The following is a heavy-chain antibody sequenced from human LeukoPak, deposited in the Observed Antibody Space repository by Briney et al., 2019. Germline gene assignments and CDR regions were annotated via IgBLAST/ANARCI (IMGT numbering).Heavy chain of an antibody. CDR1: GGSFSAFY. V-gene: IGHV4-34*01. D-gene: IGHD3-10*01. CDR3: ARMVRERHAFDI. CDR2: INHSGNT. Sequence: SETLSLTCAVYGGSFSAFYWSWIRRPPGKGLDWIGEINHSGNTNQSPSLKSRVTLSVDTSNHQFSLRLRSVTAADTAVYYCARMVRERHAFDIWGQGTMVTVSS. J-gene: IGHJ3*02.